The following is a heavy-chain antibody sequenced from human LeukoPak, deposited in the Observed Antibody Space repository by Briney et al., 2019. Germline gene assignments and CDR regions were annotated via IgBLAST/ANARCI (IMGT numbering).Heavy chain of an antibody. J-gene: IGHJ5*02. D-gene: IGHD1-26*01. Sequence: PGGSLRLSCAASRFTFSSYAMSWVRQAPGKGLEWVSAISGSGGNTYYADSAKGRFTISRDNSKNTLYLQMNSLRAEDTAVYYCAKGPYSGFSWGQGTLVTVSS. CDR2: ISGSGGNT. V-gene: IGHV3-23*01. CDR3: AKGPYSGFS. CDR1: RFTFSSYA.